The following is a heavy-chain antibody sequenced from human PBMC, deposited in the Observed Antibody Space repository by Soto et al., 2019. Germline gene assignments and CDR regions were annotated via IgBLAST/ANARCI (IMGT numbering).Heavy chain of an antibody. J-gene: IGHJ6*02. CDR2: IDGDSGDT. D-gene: IGHD1-26*01. Sequence: QVLLVQSGAEGKKPGASVKVSCKASGYTFTDYYIHWVRQAPGQGLEWMGWIDGDSGDTKYAQKFQDWVTMTRDTSINTAYMELSRLTSDDTAVYYCARTPNNGRAGVYGMDVWGQGTTVTVSS. V-gene: IGHV1-2*04. CDR1: GYTFTDYY. CDR3: ARTPNNGRAGVYGMDV.